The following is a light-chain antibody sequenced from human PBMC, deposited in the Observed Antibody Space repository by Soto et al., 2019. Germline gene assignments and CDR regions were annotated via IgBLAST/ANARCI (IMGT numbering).Light chain of an antibody. CDR2: GAS. V-gene: IGKV3D-7*01. CDR1: PSVRSSS. CDR3: QQDYNLLT. J-gene: IGKJ4*01. Sequence: PGASVTLSFRASPSVRSSSLTWYQQKPGQAPRLLIYGASTRATSIPARFSGSGSGTDFTLTISILQPEDFAVYYCQQDYNLLTFGGGTKVEIK.